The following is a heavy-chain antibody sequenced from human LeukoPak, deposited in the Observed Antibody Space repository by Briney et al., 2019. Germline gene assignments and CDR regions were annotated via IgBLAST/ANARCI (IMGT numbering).Heavy chain of an antibody. V-gene: IGHV1-46*01. CDR3: ARDAMSSVTTSPHYFDY. Sequence: ASVKVSCKASGYTFTSYYMHWVRQAPGQGLEWMGIINPSGGSTSYAQKFQGRVTMTRDTSTSTVYMDLSSLGSEDTAVYYCARDAMSSVTTSPHYFDYWGQGTLVTVSS. J-gene: IGHJ4*02. D-gene: IGHD4-17*01. CDR1: GYTFTSYY. CDR2: INPSGGST.